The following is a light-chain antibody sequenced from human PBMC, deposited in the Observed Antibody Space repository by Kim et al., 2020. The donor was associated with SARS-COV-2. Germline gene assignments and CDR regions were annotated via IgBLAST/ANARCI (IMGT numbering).Light chain of an antibody. V-gene: IGLV2-14*04. Sequence: GQSSTMSCTGSSRDVGRYNYVSWYQQHPGKAPNLMIYDVSQRPSGISNRFSGSKSGNTASLTISGLQAEDEADYYCSSYTSSSAWVFGGGTKLTVL. CDR3: SSYTSSSAWV. CDR2: DVS. J-gene: IGLJ3*02. CDR1: SRDVGRYNY.